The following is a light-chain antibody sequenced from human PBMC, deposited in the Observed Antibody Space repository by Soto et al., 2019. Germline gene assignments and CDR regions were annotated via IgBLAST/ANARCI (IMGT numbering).Light chain of an antibody. CDR2: NNN. J-gene: IGLJ3*02. Sequence: QSVLTQPPSASGTPGQRVTISWSGSSSHIGNNAVSWYQQFPGTAPKLVIYNNNQRSSGVPDRSSGSKSGTSASLAISRLQSEDEADYYCATWDDSLNARGVFGGGTKLTVL. CDR1: SSHIGNNA. V-gene: IGLV1-44*01. CDR3: ATWDDSLNARGV.